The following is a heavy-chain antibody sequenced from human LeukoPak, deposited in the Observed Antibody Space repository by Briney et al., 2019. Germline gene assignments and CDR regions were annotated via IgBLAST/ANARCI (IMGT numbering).Heavy chain of an antibody. CDR1: GYTFTSYY. J-gene: IGHJ4*02. Sequence: ASVKVSCKASGYTFTSYYMHWVRQAPGQGLEWMGIINPSGGSTSYAQKFQGRVTMTRDASTSTVYMELSSLRSEDTAVYYCAREGIWFGELTSFDHWGQGTLVTVSS. CDR3: AREGIWFGELTSFDH. V-gene: IGHV1-46*01. CDR2: INPSGGST. D-gene: IGHD3-10*01.